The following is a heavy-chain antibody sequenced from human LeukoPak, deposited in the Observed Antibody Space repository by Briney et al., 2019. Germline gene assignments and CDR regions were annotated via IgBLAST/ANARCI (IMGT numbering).Heavy chain of an antibody. D-gene: IGHD4-23*01. Sequence: PSETLSLTCTVSGGSISSSSYYWGWIRQPPGKGLEWIGSIYYSGSTYYNPSLKSRVTISVDTSKNQFSLKLSSVTAADTAVYYCARVEGGNRDYWGQGTLVTVSS. J-gene: IGHJ4*02. V-gene: IGHV4-39*07. CDR1: GGSISSSSYY. CDR2: IYYSGST. CDR3: ARVEGGNRDY.